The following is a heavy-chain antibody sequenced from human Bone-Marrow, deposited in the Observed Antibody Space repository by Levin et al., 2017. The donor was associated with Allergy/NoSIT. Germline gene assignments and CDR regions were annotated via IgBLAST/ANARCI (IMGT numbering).Heavy chain of an antibody. J-gene: IGHJ4*02. D-gene: IGHD3-10*01. CDR3: ARVRFPGYHGSGSYYNEYYFDS. CDR1: GFTVSGYY. CDR2: IYDAGRT. Sequence: PAGGSLRLSCAASGFTVSGYYLCWVRQAPGKGLEWVSTIYDAGRTYYADSVKGRFTISRDNSKDTLYLQMNSLRADDTAVYYCARVRFPGYHGSGSYYNEYYFDSWGQGTLVTVSS. V-gene: IGHV3-53*01.